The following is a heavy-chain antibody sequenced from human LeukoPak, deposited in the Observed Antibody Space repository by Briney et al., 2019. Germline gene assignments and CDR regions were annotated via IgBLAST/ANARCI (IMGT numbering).Heavy chain of an antibody. CDR2: VHHSGTS. J-gene: IGHJ5*02. V-gene: IGHV4-59*01. D-gene: IGHD5-24*01. CDR3: AGAEIHT. CDR1: GGSITSSH. Sequence: SETLSLTCTVSGGSITSSHWSWVRRSPGKGLEWIDYVHHSGTSSYNPSLESRVTISLDTSKSQFSLTLESVTAADTALYYCAGAEIHTWGQGTLVTVSS.